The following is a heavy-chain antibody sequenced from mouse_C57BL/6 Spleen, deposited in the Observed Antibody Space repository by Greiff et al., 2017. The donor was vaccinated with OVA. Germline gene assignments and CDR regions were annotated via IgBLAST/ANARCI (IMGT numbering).Heavy chain of an antibody. CDR1: GYTFTSYW. J-gene: IGHJ4*01. D-gene: IGHD1-1*01. CDR3: ARSYGSCGSYYATDY. Sequence: QVQLQQPGAELVKPGASVKLSCKASGYTFTSYWMHWVKQRPGRGLAWIGRLDPNSGGTQYTEKFKSKAALTVDKPSSTAYMQRSSLTSEDSAVYYCARSYGSCGSYYATDYWGQGTSVTVSS. CDR2: LDPNSGGT. V-gene: IGHV1-72*01.